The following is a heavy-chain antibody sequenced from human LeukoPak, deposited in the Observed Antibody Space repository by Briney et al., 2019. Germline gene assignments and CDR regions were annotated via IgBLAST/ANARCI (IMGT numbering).Heavy chain of an antibody. CDR3: ARDIVGASSGPGPD. V-gene: IGHV6-1*01. J-gene: IGHJ4*02. D-gene: IGHD1-26*01. CDR2: TYYRSKWCN. Sequence: SQTLSLTCAISGDSVSSNSAAWNWIRQSPSRGLEWLGRTYYRSKWCNDFAVSVKSRITINPDTSKNQFSLQLNSVTPEDTAVYYCARDIVGASSGPGPDWGQGTLVTVSS. CDR1: GDSVSSNSAA.